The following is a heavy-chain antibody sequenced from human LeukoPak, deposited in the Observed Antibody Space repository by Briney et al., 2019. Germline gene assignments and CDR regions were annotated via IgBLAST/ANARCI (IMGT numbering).Heavy chain of an antibody. CDR2: INKDGSGT. CDR3: AKGATVVVVTTIQY. J-gene: IGHJ1*01. V-gene: IGHV3-7*03. D-gene: IGHD3-22*01. Sequence: GGSLRLSCAASGFTFSNYFMGWVRQAPGKGLEWVANINKDGSGTSYADSVKGRLTISRDNAKNSLYLQMNGLRVEDTAVYYCAKGATVVVVTTIQYWGQGTLVTVSS. CDR1: GFTFSNYF.